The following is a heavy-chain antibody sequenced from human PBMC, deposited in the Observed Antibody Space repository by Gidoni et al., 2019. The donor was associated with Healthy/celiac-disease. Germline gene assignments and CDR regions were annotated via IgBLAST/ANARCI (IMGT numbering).Heavy chain of an antibody. CDR3: ARAIYCSGGSCYGDAFDI. Sequence: EVQLVESGGGLVQPGGSLRLSCAASGFPVSSHYMSWVRQAPGKGLEWVSVIYSGGSTYYADSVKGRFTISRHNSKNTLYLQMNSLRAEDTAVYYCARAIYCSGGSCYGDAFDIWGQGTMVTVSS. D-gene: IGHD2-15*01. CDR1: GFPVSSHY. V-gene: IGHV3-53*04. CDR2: IYSGGST. J-gene: IGHJ3*02.